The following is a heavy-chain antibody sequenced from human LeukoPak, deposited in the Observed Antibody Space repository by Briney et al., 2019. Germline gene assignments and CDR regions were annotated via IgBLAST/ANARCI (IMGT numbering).Heavy chain of an antibody. CDR1: GYSFTTYW. J-gene: IGHJ4*02. D-gene: IGHD6-6*01. CDR3: ARHRSSSDLFDY. CDR2: IYPGDSDT. Sequence: GESLKISCQGSGYSFTTYWIGWVRQMPGKGLEWVGIIYPGDSDTKYSPAFQGQVTISADKSINTAYLQWSSLKASDTAMYYCARHRSSSDLFDYWGQGTQVAVSS. V-gene: IGHV5-51*01.